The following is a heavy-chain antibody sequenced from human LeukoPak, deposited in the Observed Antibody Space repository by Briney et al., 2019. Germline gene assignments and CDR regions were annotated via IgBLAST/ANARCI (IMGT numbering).Heavy chain of an antibody. J-gene: IGHJ4*02. CDR2: ISHDGSNK. CDR3: ARDQYAYNDY. Sequence: GGSLRLSCAASGFTFSSYGMHWVRQAPGKGLEWVAVISHDGSNKYYADSVKGRFTVSRDNAKNTLYLNMNNLRAEDTAVYYCARDQYAYNDYWGQGTLSPSPQ. CDR1: GFTFSSYG. D-gene: IGHD3-10*01. V-gene: IGHV3-30*03.